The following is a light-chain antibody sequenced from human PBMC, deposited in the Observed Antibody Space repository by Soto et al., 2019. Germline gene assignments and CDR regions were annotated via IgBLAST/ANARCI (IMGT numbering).Light chain of an antibody. V-gene: IGKV1-9*01. CDR2: AAS. CDR3: QQSYRTPYT. J-gene: IGKJ2*01. CDR1: QGISSS. Sequence: DIQLTQSPSFLSASVGDRVTITCRASQGISSSLAWYQQKPGKAPNLLIYAASTLQSGVPSRFSGSASGTEFTLTISSLQPEDFATYYCQQSYRTPYTFGQGTKLEI.